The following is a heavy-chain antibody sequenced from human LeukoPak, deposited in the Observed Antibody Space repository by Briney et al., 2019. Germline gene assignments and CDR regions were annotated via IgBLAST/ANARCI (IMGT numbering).Heavy chain of an antibody. CDR2: IWYDGSNK. CDR1: GFTFSSYG. J-gene: IGHJ6*02. CDR3: ARGDPYYYGMDV. Sequence: GGSLRLSCAASGFTFSSYGMHWVRQAPGKGLEWVAVIWYDGSNKYYADSVKGRFTISRDNSKNTLYLQMNSLRAEDTAVYYCARGDPYYYGMDVWGQGTTVTVSS. V-gene: IGHV3-33*01.